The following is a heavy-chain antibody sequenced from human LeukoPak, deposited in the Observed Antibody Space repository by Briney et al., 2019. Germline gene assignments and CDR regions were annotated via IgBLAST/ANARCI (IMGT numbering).Heavy chain of an antibody. CDR3: ARHGIAAARRLDY. Sequence: SQTLSLTCTVSGGSISSGSYYWSWIRQPPGKGLEWTGYIYYSGSTNYNPSLNSRVTISVDTSKNQFSLKLSSVTAADTAVYYCARHGIAAARRLDYWGQGTLVTVSS. CDR2: IYYSGST. D-gene: IGHD6-25*01. J-gene: IGHJ4*02. CDR1: GGSISSGSYY. V-gene: IGHV4-61*01.